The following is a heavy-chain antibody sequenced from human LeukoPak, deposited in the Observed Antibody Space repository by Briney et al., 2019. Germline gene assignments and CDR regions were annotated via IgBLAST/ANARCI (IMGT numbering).Heavy chain of an antibody. V-gene: IGHV1-3*01. CDR3: ARYHSSGWDYFDY. CDR1: GYTFTSYA. D-gene: IGHD6-19*01. CDR2: INAGNANT. Sequence: ASLKVSCKAAGYTFTSYAVHCVRQAPEQSLEWVAGINAGNANTKYSQKCQGRVTITRDTSASTAYMELSSLRSEDTAVYYCARYHSSGWDYFDYWGQGTLVTVSS. J-gene: IGHJ4*02.